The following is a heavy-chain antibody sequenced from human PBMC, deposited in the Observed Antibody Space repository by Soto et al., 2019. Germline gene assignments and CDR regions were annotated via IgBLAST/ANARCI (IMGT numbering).Heavy chain of an antibody. CDR2: IIPIFGTA. Sequence: SVKVSCKASGGTFSSYAISWVRQAPGQGLEWMGGIIPIFGTANYAQKFQGRVTITADESTSTAYMELSSLRSEETAVYYCARSRRGYYGSGSYSRGSYYYYGMDVWGQGTTVTVSS. V-gene: IGHV1-69*13. CDR3: ARSRRGYYGSGSYSRGSYYYYGMDV. J-gene: IGHJ6*02. D-gene: IGHD3-10*01. CDR1: GGTFSSYA.